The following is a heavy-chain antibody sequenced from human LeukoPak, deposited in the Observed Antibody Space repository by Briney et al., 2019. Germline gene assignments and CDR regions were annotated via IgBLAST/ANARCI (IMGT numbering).Heavy chain of an antibody. CDR3: AREYYYDSSGYYHDAFDI. Sequence: ASVKVSCKASGYTFTSYGISWVRQAPGQGLEWMGWISAYNGNTNYAQKLQGRVTMTTDTSTSTAYMELRSLRSDDTAVYYCAREYYYDSSGYYHDAFDIWGQGTMVTVSS. V-gene: IGHV1-18*01. D-gene: IGHD3-22*01. CDR2: ISAYNGNT. CDR1: GYTFTSYG. J-gene: IGHJ3*02.